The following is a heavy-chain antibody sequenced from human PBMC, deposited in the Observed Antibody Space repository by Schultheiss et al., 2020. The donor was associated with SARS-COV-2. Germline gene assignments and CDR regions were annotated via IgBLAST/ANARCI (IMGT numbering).Heavy chain of an antibody. Sequence: GESLKISCAASGFTFSSYAMSWVRQAPGKGLEWVSYISSSGSTIYYADSVKGRFTISRDNAKNSLYLQMNSLRADETAVYYCAREWYYYGSGSYYNSRLFDYWGQGTLVTVSS. J-gene: IGHJ4*02. CDR1: GFTFSSYA. CDR2: ISSSGSTI. CDR3: AREWYYYGSGSYYNSRLFDY. V-gene: IGHV3-48*04. D-gene: IGHD3-10*01.